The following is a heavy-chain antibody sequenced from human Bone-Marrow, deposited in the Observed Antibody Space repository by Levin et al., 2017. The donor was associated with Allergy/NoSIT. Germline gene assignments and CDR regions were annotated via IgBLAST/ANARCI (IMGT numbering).Heavy chain of an antibody. D-gene: IGHD5-12*01. Sequence: SSQTLSLTCTVSGGSIRGYYWSWIRQPPAKGLEWIGYIYYSGSTKYNASLKSRITISVDTSKNQFSLKLTSVTAADTAVYYCARAIPSGGYYYYDYYMDVWGKGTTVTVSS. CDR1: GGSIRGYY. J-gene: IGHJ6*03. CDR2: IYYSGST. V-gene: IGHV4-59*01. CDR3: ARAIPSGGYYYYDYYMDV.